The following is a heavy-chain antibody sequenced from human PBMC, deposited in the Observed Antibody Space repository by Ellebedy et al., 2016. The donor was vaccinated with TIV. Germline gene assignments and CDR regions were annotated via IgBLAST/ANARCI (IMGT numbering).Heavy chain of an antibody. CDR3: TSHLWSSYT. CDR2: ISYDGSNK. J-gene: IGHJ5*02. CDR1: GFTFSNYG. Sequence: GESLKISCAASGFTFSNYGMHWVRQAPGKGLEWVSVISYDGSNKYYADSVKGRFTISRDNSKNTLYVQMNSLRAEDTAVYYCTSHLWSSYTWGQGTLVTVSS. V-gene: IGHV3-30*03. D-gene: IGHD3-3*01.